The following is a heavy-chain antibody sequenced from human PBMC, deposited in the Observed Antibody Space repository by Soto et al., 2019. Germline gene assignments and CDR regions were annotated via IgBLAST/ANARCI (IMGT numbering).Heavy chain of an antibody. V-gene: IGHV3-30*03. D-gene: IGHD1-26*01. CDR1: GFTFSVYG. CDR3: ARTRSAWSDFHYYSLDV. J-gene: IGHJ6*02. CDR2: VSNDGRNE. Sequence: QVQLVESGGGVFQPGRSLRLSCAASGFTFSVYGMHWVRQAPGKGLEWVGVVSNDGRNEHYADSVRGRFTVSRDNSNSALYVQMNSLTGEDTAVYYCARTRSAWSDFHYYSLDVWGQGTTVTVSS.